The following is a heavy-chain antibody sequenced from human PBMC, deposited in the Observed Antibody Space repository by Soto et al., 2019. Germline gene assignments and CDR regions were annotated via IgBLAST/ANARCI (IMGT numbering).Heavy chain of an antibody. J-gene: IGHJ4*02. CDR3: ARMGIAATSLDY. D-gene: IGHD6-13*01. V-gene: IGHV4-39*01. CDR1: GGSISSSTYY. CDR2: IYYSGST. Sequence: SETLSLTCTVSGGSISSSTYYWGWIRQPPGKGLEWIGSIYYSGSTYYNPSLKSRVTISVDTSKNQFSLKLSSVTAADTAVYYCARMGIAATSLDYWGQGTLVTVSS.